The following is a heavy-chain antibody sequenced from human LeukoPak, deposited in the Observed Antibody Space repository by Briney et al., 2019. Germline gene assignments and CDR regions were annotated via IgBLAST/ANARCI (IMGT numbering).Heavy chain of an antibody. Sequence: SETLSLTCTVSGGSISSYHWSWIGQPAGKGLEWIGRIYSSGNTNYSPSLKSRVTMSVDTSKNQFSLKLSSVTAADTALYYCARATSGTYYYFDSWGRGTLVSVSS. CDR2: IYSSGNT. D-gene: IGHD3-10*01. V-gene: IGHV4-4*07. J-gene: IGHJ4*02. CDR1: GGSISSYH. CDR3: ARATSGTYYYFDS.